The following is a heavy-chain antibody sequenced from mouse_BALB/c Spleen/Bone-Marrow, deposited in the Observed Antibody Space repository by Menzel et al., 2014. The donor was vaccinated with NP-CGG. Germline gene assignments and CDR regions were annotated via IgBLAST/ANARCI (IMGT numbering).Heavy chain of an antibody. J-gene: IGHJ4*01. CDR2: ISDGGSYT. CDR1: GFAFSDYY. V-gene: IGHV5-4*02. D-gene: IGHD2-14*01. CDR3: ARTYRPFALDY. Sequence: EVKLVESGGGLVKPGGSLKLSCAASGFAFSDYYMYWVRQTPAKRLEWVATISDGGSYTDYPGSVKGRFTVSRDNAKNNLYLQMSSLKSEDTAMYYCARTYRPFALDYWGQGTSVTVSS.